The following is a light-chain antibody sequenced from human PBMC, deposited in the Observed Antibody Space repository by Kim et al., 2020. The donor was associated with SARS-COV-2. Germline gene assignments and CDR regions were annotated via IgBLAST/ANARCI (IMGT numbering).Light chain of an antibody. CDR1: SSDVGGYTY. Sequence: QSVHVTCTGTSSDVGGYTYVSWYHQHPGKAPKLMIYQVSKRPSGVPDRFSGSKSGNTASLTVSGLQAEDEADYYCSSYAGSNNFVVFGGGTQLTVL. J-gene: IGLJ2*01. V-gene: IGLV2-8*01. CDR2: QVS. CDR3: SSYAGSNNFVV.